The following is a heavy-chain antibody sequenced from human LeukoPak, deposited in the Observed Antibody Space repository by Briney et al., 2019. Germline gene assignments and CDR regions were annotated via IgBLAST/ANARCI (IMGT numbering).Heavy chain of an antibody. CDR2: ISPSGDKT. CDR1: GYTFTNHY. V-gene: IGHV1-46*01. D-gene: IGHD4-17*01. J-gene: IGHJ4*02. CDR3: ERFLPALDYALDY. Sequence: ASVKVSFKASGYTFTNHYMHWVRQPPAQGLEWLGLISPSGDKTWNAQKFQGRVTMTRDMYKSTDYLELSSLRSEDTDVYYCERFLPALDYALDYWGQGTLVNVSS.